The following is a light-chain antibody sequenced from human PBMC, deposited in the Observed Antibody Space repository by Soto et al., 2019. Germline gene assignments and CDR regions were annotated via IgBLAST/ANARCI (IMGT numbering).Light chain of an antibody. CDR1: QSVSSK. CDR2: GAS. Sequence: EIVMTQSPATLSVFPGERATLSCRASQSVSSKLAWYQQKPGQAPRLLIYGASTRATGIPARFSGSGSGTEFTLTISRLQSEDFAVYYCQQHNEWYTFGQGTKLEIK. CDR3: QQHNEWYT. V-gene: IGKV3-15*01. J-gene: IGKJ2*01.